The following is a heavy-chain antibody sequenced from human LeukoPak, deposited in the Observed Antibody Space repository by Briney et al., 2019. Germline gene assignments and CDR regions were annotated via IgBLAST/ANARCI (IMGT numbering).Heavy chain of an antibody. Sequence: GGSLRLSCAASGFTFSSYAMSWVRQAPGKGLEWVSAICGSGGSTYYADSVKGRFTISRDNSRNTLYLQMNSLRAEDTAVYYCAKDPMVYYYGSGGSVFDYWGQGTLVTVSS. D-gene: IGHD3-10*01. CDR1: GFTFSSYA. V-gene: IGHV3-23*01. J-gene: IGHJ4*02. CDR2: ICGSGGST. CDR3: AKDPMVYYYGSGGSVFDY.